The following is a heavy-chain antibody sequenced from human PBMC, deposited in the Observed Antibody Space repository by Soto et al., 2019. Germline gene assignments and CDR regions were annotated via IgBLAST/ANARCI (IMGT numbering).Heavy chain of an antibody. V-gene: IGHV4-39*01. Sequence: SETLSLTCTVSGGSISSSSYYWGWIRQPPGKGLEWIGSIYYSGSTYYNPSLKSRVTISVDTSKNQFSLKLSSVTAADTAVYYCSRGHRSNYVRAWSWFDPWGQGTLVTVSS. CDR2: IYYSGST. J-gene: IGHJ5*02. CDR1: GGSISSSSYY. CDR3: SRGHRSNYVRAWSWFDP. D-gene: IGHD4-4*01.